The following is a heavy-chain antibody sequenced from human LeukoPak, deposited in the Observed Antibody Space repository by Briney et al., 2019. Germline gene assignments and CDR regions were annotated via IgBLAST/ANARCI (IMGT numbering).Heavy chain of an antibody. CDR1: GFTFSDYY. D-gene: IGHD3-3*01. CDR3: ARAKDFWRAYYYYYGMDV. CDR2: ISSSGSTI. Sequence: GGSLRLSCAASGFTFSDYYMSWIRQAPGKGLEWVSYISSSGSTIYCADSVKGRFTISRDNAKNSLYLQMNSLRAEDTAVYYCARAKDFWRAYYYYYGMDVWGQGTTVTVSS. J-gene: IGHJ6*02. V-gene: IGHV3-11*01.